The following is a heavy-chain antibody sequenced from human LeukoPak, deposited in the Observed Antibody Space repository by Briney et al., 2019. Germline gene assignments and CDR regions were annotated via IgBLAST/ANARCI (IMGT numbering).Heavy chain of an antibody. CDR1: GGSIISHY. CDR3: ARGEDGDYYFQH. V-gene: IGHV4-59*11. CDR2: IYYSGST. J-gene: IGHJ1*01. D-gene: IGHD4-17*01. Sequence: SETLSLTCTVSGGSIISHYWSWIRQPPGKGLEWIGYIYYSGSTNYNPSLRSRVTISVDTSKNQFSLKLSSVTAADTAVYYCARGEDGDYYFQHWGQGTLVTVSS.